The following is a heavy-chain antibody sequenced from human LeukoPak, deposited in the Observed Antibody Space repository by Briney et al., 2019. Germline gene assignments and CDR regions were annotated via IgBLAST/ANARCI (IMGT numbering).Heavy chain of an antibody. CDR1: GDSVSSNSAA. CDR3: ATSTQQQLWFDP. V-gene: IGHV6-1*01. D-gene: IGHD6-13*01. J-gene: IGHJ5*02. CDR2: TYYRSKWYN. Sequence: SQTLSLTCAISGDSVSSNSAAWNWIRQSPSRGLEWLGRTYYRSKWYNGYAVSVKSRITINPDTSKNQFSLQLNSVTPEDTAVYYCATSTQQQLWFDPWGQGTLVTVSS.